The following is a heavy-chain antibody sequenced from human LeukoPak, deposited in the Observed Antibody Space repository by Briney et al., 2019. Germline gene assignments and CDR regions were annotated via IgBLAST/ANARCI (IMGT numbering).Heavy chain of an antibody. J-gene: IGHJ6*02. V-gene: IGHV3-30*03. D-gene: IGHD2-2*01. CDR3: ATDGIRCSSSTCSFDIYFYYGMDV. CDR1: GFSFSSYG. CDR2: ISKDGNNE. Sequence: GGSLRLSCAASGFSFSSYGMHWVRQAPGKGLEWVAVISKDGNNEYYADSVKGRFTISRDNSENTLYLQMNSLRVEDTAMYYCATDGIRCSSSTCSFDIYFYYGMDVWGQGTTVTVSS.